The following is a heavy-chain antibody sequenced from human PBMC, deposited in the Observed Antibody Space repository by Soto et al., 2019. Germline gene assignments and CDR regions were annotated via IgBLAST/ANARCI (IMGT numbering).Heavy chain of an antibody. V-gene: IGHV3-74*03. Sequence: PGGSLRLSCAASGFTFGSYWMHWVRQAPGKGLVWVSRINSDGYSTMYADSVKGRFTISRDNAKDTLYLRMSSLRAEDTAVYYCARNSGTYTRDFDYWGQGTVVTVSS. CDR1: GFTFGSYW. CDR3: ARNSGTYTRDFDY. J-gene: IGHJ4*02. D-gene: IGHD1-26*01. CDR2: INSDGYST.